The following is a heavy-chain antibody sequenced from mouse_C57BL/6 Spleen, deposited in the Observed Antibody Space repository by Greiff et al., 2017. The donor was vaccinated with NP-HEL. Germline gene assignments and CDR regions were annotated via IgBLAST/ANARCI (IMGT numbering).Heavy chain of an antibody. CDR2: IDPSDSYT. V-gene: IGHV1-69*01. CDR3: ARWDYSLYYFDY. J-gene: IGHJ2*01. CDR1: GYTFTSYW. D-gene: IGHD2-12*01. Sequence: QVQLQQPGAELVMPGASVKLSCKASGYTFTSYWMHWVKQRPGQGLEWIGEIDPSDSYTNYNQKFKGKSTLTVDKSSSTAYMQLSSLTSEDSAVDYGARWDYSLYYFDYWGQGTTLTVAS.